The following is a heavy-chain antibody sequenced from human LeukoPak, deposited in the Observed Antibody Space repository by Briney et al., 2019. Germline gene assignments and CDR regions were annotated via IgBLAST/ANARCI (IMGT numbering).Heavy chain of an antibody. J-gene: IGHJ4*02. CDR1: GFTFSSYW. CDR3: ARAGGDYDLSGYYFDY. V-gene: IGHV3-7*01. Sequence: PGGSLRLSCAASGFTFSSYWMSWVHQAPGKGLEWVANIKQDGSEKYYVDSVKGRFTISRDNAKNSLYLQMNSLRAEDTAVYYCARAGGDYDLSGYYFDYWGQGTLVTVSS. CDR2: IKQDGSEK. D-gene: IGHD4-17*01.